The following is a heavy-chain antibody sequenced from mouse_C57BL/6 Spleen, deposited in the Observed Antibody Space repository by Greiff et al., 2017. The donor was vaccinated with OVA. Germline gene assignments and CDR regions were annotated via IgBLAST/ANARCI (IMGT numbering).Heavy chain of an antibody. V-gene: IGHV1-22*01. J-gene: IGHJ2*01. Sequence: VQLQQSGPELVKPGASVKMSCKASGYTFTDYNMHWVKQSHGKSLEWIGYINPNNGGTSYNQKFKGKATLTVNKSSSTAYMELRSLTSEDSAVYYCARWALLFLQPPFDYWGQGTTLTVSS. CDR2: INPNNGGT. CDR3: ARWALLFLQPPFDY. D-gene: IGHD1-1*01. CDR1: GYTFTDYN.